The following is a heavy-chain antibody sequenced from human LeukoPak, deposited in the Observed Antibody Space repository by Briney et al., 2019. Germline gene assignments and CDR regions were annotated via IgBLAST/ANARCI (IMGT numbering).Heavy chain of an antibody. CDR3: ARLTVVVVPATADY. J-gene: IGHJ4*02. CDR2: FYYNGGT. V-gene: IGHV4-39*01. D-gene: IGHD2-15*01. Sequence: SETLSLTCTVSGGSISSRSYYWGWMRQPPGKGLEWIGSFYYNGGTYYNPSLKSRVTISVDTSKNQFSLKLSSVTAADTAVYYCARLTVVVVPATADYWGQGTLVTVSS. CDR1: GGSISSRSYY.